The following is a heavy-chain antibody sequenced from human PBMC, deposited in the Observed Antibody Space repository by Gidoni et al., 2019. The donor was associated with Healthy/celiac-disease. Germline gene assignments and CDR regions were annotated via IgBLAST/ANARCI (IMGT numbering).Heavy chain of an antibody. J-gene: IGHJ4*02. D-gene: IGHD4-17*01. V-gene: IGHV4-34*01. Sequence: QVQLQQWGAGLLKPSETLSLTCAVYGGSLSGYYWSWIRQPPGKGLEWIGEINHSGSTNYNPSLKSRVTISVDTSKNQFSLKLSSVTAADTAVYYCAILYGDYEYVDYWGQGTLVTVSS. CDR1: GGSLSGYY. CDR3: AILYGDYEYVDY. CDR2: INHSGST.